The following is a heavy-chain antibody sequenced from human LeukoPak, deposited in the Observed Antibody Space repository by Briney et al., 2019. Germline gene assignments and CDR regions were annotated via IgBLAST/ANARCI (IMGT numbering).Heavy chain of an antibody. CDR2: IYYSGST. V-gene: IGHV4-39*01. D-gene: IGHD3-22*01. CDR1: GGSISSSSYY. Sequence: SETLSLTCTVSGGSISSSSYYWGWIRQPPGKGLEWIGSIYYSGSTYYNPSLKSRVTISVDTSKNQFSLKLSSVTAADTAVYYCARVPYYYDSSGYLANFDYWGQGTLVTVSS. CDR3: ARVPYYYDSSGYLANFDY. J-gene: IGHJ4*02.